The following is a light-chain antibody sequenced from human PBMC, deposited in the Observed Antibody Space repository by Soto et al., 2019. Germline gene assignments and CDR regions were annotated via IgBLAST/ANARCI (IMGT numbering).Light chain of an antibody. CDR1: SSDVGGYKN. J-gene: IGLJ1*01. Sequence: QSVLTQPPSASGSPGQSVTISCTGTSSDVGGYKNVSWYQQHPGKVPKLMIYEVSKQPSGVPDRFSGSKSGNTASLTVSGLQAEDEADYYCSSYAGNSRAYVFGTGTKVTVL. CDR3: SSYAGNSRAYV. V-gene: IGLV2-8*01. CDR2: EVS.